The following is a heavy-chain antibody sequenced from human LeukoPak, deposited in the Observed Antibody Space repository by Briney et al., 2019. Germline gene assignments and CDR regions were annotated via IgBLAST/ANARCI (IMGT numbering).Heavy chain of an antibody. D-gene: IGHD3-22*01. V-gene: IGHV3-30*18. J-gene: IGHJ1*01. CDR1: GFTFSSYE. Sequence: GGSLRLSCGASGFTFSSYEMNWVRQAPGKGLEWVAVISYDGSNKYYADSVKGRFTISRDNSKNTLYLQMNSLRAEDTAVYYCAKDPTLTYYYDSSGLWEGYFQHWGQGTLVTVSS. CDR3: AKDPTLTYYYDSSGLWEGYFQH. CDR2: ISYDGSNK.